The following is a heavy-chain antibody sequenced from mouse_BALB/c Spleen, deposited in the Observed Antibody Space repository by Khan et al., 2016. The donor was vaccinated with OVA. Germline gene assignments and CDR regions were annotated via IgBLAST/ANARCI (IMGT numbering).Heavy chain of an antibody. CDR2: INSDGYYT. D-gene: IGHD4-1*01. CDR1: GFTFSTYG. J-gene: IGHJ3*01. Sequence: EVQLQESGGDLMKPGGSLKLSCAASGFTFSTYGMSWVRQTPDKRMEWVATINSDGYYTYYPDSVQGRFSISRNNAKNTLYLQMSSLKSEDTAMCYCASHLTESFAYWGQGTLVTVSA. V-gene: IGHV5-6*01. CDR3: ASHLTESFAY.